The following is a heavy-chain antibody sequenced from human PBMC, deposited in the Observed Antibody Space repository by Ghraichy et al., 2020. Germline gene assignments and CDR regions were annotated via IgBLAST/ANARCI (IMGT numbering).Heavy chain of an antibody. D-gene: IGHD6-6*01. J-gene: IGHJ4*01. CDR2: IYPVDSDT. V-gene: IGHV5-51*01. CDR1: GYSFTSYW. CDR3: PRPPYSSSSASDY. Sequence: GESLNISCKGSGYSFTSYWIVWVRQMPGKGLEWMVIIYPVDSDTRSSPSFQGQVTISADKSISTAYLQWSSLKASDTAMYYCPRPPYSSSSASDYWGQGTLVTVSS.